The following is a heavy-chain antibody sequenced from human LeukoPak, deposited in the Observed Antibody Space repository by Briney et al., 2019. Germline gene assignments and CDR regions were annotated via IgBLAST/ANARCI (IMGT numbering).Heavy chain of an antibody. CDR1: GFTFTSYP. J-gene: IGHJ4*02. CDR3: AKDQLLG. CDR2: ISRSGDDT. D-gene: IGHD3-10*01. V-gene: IGHV3-23*01. Sequence: GRSLRLSCAASGFTFTSYPMGWVRQAPGKGLEWVSSISRSGDDTYYADSVRGRFTISRDNSKNTLYLQMNSLRAEDTAIYYCAKDQLLGWGQGTQVTVSS.